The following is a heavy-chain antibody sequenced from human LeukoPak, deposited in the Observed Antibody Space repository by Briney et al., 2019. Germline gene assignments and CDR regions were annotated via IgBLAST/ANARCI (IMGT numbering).Heavy chain of an antibody. CDR1: GFTFSSYS. CDR2: ISSSSSYI. J-gene: IGHJ3*02. V-gene: IGHV3-21*01. D-gene: IGHD3-3*01. CDR3: ASSSFGVVTIDAFDI. Sequence: GGSLRLSCAASGFTFSSYSMNWVRQAPGKGLEWVSSISSSSSYIYYADSVKGRFTISRDNAKNSLYLQMNSLRAEDTAVYYCASSSFGVVTIDAFDIWGQGTMVTVSS.